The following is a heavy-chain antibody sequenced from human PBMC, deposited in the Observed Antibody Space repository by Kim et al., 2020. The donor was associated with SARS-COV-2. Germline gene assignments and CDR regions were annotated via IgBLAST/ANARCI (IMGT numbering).Heavy chain of an antibody. CDR3: AKRGAVGTNYYYGMDA. J-gene: IGHJ6*02. D-gene: IGHD6-13*01. V-gene: IGHV3-30*02. Sequence: SVKGRFTISRDNSKNTLYVEMNSLRADDTAVYYCAKRGAVGTNYYYGMDAWGQGTTVTVAS.